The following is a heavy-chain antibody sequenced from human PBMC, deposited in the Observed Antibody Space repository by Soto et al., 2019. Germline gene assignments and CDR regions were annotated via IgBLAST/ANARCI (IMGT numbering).Heavy chain of an antibody. V-gene: IGHV4-59*01. Sequence: SETLSLTCTVSGGSISSYYWSWIRQPPGKGLEWIGYIYYSGSTNYNPSLKSRVTISVDTSKNQFSLKLSSVTAADTAVYYCARFPRITIFGVAPDWYFDFRGRGTLGTVSS. CDR2: IYYSGST. J-gene: IGHJ2*01. CDR1: GGSISSYY. D-gene: IGHD3-3*01. CDR3: ARFPRITIFGVAPDWYFDF.